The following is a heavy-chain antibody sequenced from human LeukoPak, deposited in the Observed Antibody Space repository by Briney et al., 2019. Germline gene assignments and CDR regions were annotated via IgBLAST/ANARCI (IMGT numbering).Heavy chain of an antibody. CDR3: AISQGISSTGIDY. V-gene: IGHV5-51*01. CDR1: GYTFTSYW. Sequence: GESLKISCKGSGYTFTSYWIGWVRQLPGKGLEWMGIIYPGDSDTRYRPSFQGQVTISADKSTSTAYLHWSSLKASDTAIYYCAISQGISSTGIDYWGQGTVVTVSS. CDR2: IYPGDSDT. D-gene: IGHD2-2*01. J-gene: IGHJ4*02.